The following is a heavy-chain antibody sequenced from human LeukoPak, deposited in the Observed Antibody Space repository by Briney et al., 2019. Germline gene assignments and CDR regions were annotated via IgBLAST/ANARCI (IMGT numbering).Heavy chain of an antibody. CDR1: GFSFSSHG. Sequence: GRSLRLSCAASGFSFSSHGMHWVRQAPGKGLEWVSAISISGSKTYYADSVKGRFTISRDNSKNTLYLQMNSLRAEDTAVYYCANEIRPNDYWGQGTQVTVSS. J-gene: IGHJ4*02. V-gene: IGHV3-23*01. D-gene: IGHD4-17*01. CDR3: ANEIRPNDY. CDR2: ISISGSKT.